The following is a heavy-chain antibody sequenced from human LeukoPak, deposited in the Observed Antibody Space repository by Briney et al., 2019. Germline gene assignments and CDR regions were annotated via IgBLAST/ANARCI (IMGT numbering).Heavy chain of an antibody. J-gene: IGHJ6*03. CDR2: IIPIFGTA. V-gene: IGHV1-69*01. D-gene: IGHD4-11*01. CDR3: ARVFSPDYSNNRYCYYYMDV. CDR1: GGTFSSYA. Sequence: SVKVSCKASGGTFSSYAISWVRQAPGQGLEWMGGIIPIFGTANYAQKFQGRVTITADESTSTAYMELSSLRSEDTAVYYCARVFSPDYSNNRYCYYYMDVWGKGTTVTVSS.